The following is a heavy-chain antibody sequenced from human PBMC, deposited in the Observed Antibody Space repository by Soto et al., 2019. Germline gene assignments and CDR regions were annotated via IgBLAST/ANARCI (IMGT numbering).Heavy chain of an antibody. CDR2: IYSGGST. Sequence: EVQLVESGGGLVQPGGSLRLSCAASGFTVSSNYMSWVRQAPGKGLEWVSVIYSGGSTYYADSVKGRFTISRHNSKNTLYLQMNSLRADDTAVYYCARGPAAPQHDYGDLDGPGGAFDIWGQGTIVTVSS. CDR1: GFTVSSNY. CDR3: ARGPAAPQHDYGDLDGPGGAFDI. J-gene: IGHJ3*02. V-gene: IGHV3-53*04. D-gene: IGHD4-17*01.